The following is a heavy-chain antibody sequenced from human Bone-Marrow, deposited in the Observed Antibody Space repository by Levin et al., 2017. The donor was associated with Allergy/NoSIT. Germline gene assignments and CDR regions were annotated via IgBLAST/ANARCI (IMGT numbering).Heavy chain of an antibody. D-gene: IGHD3-3*01. CDR1: GDSISTHSYH. Sequence: SETLSLTCTVFGDSISTHSYHWNWIRQQPGKGLEWIGWIYYSGGSQYNPSLKNRPTISVDTSQNRFSLQLTSVTAADTAVYYCARGTALPLLEWSWGQGTLVTVSS. J-gene: IGHJ5*02. V-gene: IGHV4-31*03. CDR2: IYYSGGS. CDR3: ARGTALPLLEWS.